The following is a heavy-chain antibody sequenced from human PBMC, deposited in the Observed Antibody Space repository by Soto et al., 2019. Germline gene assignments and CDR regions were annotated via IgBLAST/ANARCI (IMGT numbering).Heavy chain of an antibody. D-gene: IGHD5-18*01. CDR2: ISAYNGNT. J-gene: IGHJ4*02. CDR3: ARVARGYSYDELDS. CDR1: GYTFTNYG. Sequence: QIQLVQSGAEVKKPGASVKVSCKASGYTFTNYGISWVRQAPGQGLEWMGCISAYNGNTNYPKKLQGRVTMTTDTSTSTAYMDLRSRRSDDTAVYYCARVARGYSYDELDSWGQGTLFTVSS. V-gene: IGHV1-18*01.